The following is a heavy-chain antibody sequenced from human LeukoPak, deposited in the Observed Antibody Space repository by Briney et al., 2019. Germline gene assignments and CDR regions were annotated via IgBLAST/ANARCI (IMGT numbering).Heavy chain of an antibody. CDR3: ARHLSSITSCPNY. D-gene: IGHD2-2*01. CDR2: IYPRDSRT. CDR1: GYSFSSYW. V-gene: IGHV5-51*01. Sequence: GESLKISYKGSGYSFSSYWIAWVRQMPGEGLEWMGIIYPRDSRTTYSPSFQGQVTISVDKSISTAYLQWSSLKASDTAVYYCARHLSSITSCPNYWGPGTLVTVSS. J-gene: IGHJ4*02.